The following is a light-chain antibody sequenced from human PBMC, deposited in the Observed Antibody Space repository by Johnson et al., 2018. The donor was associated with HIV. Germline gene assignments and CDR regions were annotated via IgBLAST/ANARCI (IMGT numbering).Light chain of an antibody. V-gene: IGLV1-51*02. CDR1: SSNIESNS. CDR2: ENN. J-gene: IGLJ1*01. CDR3: GTWYRSLTAHYV. Sequence: QSVLTQPPSVSAAPGQKVTISCSGSSSNIESNSVSWYQHFPGTAPKVLIYENNKRPSGIPDRFSGSKSGTSATLVITGLQTGDEADYYCGTWYRSLTAHYVFGGGTTVTVL.